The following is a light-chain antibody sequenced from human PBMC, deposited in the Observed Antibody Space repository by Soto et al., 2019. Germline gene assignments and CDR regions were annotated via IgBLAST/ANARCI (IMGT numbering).Light chain of an antibody. CDR2: GAS. CDR3: QQYNNWPWT. Sequence: EILLSQSPGTLSLSPGGRAPLSCRASQSVSSSYLAWYQQKPGQAPRLLIYGASTRATGIPARFSGSGSGTEFTLTISSLQSEDFAVYYCQQYNNWPWTFGQGTKVDIK. V-gene: IGKV3-15*01. CDR1: QSVSSSY. J-gene: IGKJ1*01.